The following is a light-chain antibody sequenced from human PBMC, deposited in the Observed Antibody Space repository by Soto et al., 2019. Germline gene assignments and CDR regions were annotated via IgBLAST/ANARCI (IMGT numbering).Light chain of an antibody. CDR3: CSYAGSSNMV. CDR2: EVS. CDR1: SSDVGSFNA. V-gene: IGLV2-23*02. J-gene: IGLJ2*01. Sequence: QSALTQPASVSGSPGQSISISCTGTSSDVGSFNAVSWYQQHPGKAPKLMIFEVSERPSGASNRFSGSKSGNTASLTISRLQAEDEADYYCCSYAGSSNMVFGGGTQLTVL.